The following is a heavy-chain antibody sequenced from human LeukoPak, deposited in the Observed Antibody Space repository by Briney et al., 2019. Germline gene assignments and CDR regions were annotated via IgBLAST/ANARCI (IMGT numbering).Heavy chain of an antibody. J-gene: IGHJ4*02. CDR1: GGSISSYY. Sequence: SETLSLTCTVSGGSISSYYWSWIRQPPRKGLEWIGHIYYSGNTNYNPSLKSRVTISVDTSKNQFSLKLSSVTAADTAVYHCARGDRSGPWDYWGQGTLVTVSS. CDR2: IYYSGNT. D-gene: IGHD3-22*01. V-gene: IGHV4-59*01. CDR3: ARGDRSGPWDY.